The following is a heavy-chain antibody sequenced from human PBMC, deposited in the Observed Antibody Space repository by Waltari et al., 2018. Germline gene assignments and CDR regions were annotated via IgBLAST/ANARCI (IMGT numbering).Heavy chain of an antibody. CDR3: GNLAR. D-gene: IGHD1-1*01. CDR1: GGSFNDYS. Sequence: QVQIHQWGAGLLRPSETLSLTCDVSGGSFNDYSWSWIRQPPGKGLEWIGQINHSGDTDYNPSLMSRVSMSVDTSKKQVSLKLTSVTAADTAMYYCGNLARWGQGTRVTVSS. CDR2: INHSGDT. V-gene: IGHV4-34*01. J-gene: IGHJ3*01.